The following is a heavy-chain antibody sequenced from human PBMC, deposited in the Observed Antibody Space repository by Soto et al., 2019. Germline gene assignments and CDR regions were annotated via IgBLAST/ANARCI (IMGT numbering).Heavy chain of an antibody. D-gene: IGHD6-13*01. J-gene: IGHJ6*02. Sequence: PSETLSLTCTFSCGSIISGDYYWSWIRQPPGKGLEWIGYIYYSGSTYYNPSLKSRVTISVDTSKNQFSLKLSSVTAADTAVYYCARDSSSSSEGHYGMDVWGQGTTVTVSS. V-gene: IGHV4-30-4*01. CDR2: IYYSGST. CDR3: ARDSSSSSEGHYGMDV. CDR1: CGSIISGDYY.